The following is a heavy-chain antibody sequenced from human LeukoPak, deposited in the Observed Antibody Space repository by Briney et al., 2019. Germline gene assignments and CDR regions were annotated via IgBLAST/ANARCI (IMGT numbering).Heavy chain of an antibody. CDR1: GASIRSYY. CDR3: ARVGGAYCNSSSCYSNAFDI. D-gene: IGHD2-2*02. V-gene: IGHV4-59*13. J-gene: IGHJ3*02. Sequence: SETLSLTCTVSGASIRSYYWSWIRQPPGKGLEWIGHFYYSGSSNHNPSLKSRVTISLDTSKNQFSLKLTSVTVADTAMYYCARVGGAYCNSSSCYSNAFDIWGQGTLVSVSS. CDR2: FYYSGSS.